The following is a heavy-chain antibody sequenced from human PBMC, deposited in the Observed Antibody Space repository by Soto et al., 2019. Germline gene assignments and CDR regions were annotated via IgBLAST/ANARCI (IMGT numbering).Heavy chain of an antibody. CDR2: INSDGSST. CDR1: GFTFSSYW. CDR3: AIDPSLAILGVGTADVPLDY. Sequence: EVQLVESGGGLVQPGGSLRLSCAASGFTFSSYWMHWVRQAPGKGLVWVSRINSDGSSTSYADSVKGRFTISRVNSNNTLYLQMISLRVGGTTVYYCAIDPSLAILGVGTADVPLDYWGQGTLVTFSS. D-gene: IGHD3-3*01. J-gene: IGHJ4*02. V-gene: IGHV3-74*01.